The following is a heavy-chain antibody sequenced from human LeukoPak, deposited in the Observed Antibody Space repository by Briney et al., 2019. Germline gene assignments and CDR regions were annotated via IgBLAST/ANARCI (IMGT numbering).Heavy chain of an antibody. V-gene: IGHV4-61*02. D-gene: IGHD6-19*01. CDR2: IYTSGST. CDR3: ARVVHSSGFEYYFDY. CDR1: GGSISSGSYY. J-gene: IGHJ4*02. Sequence: SETLSLTCTVSGGSISSGSYYWSWIRQPAGKGLEWIGRIYTSGSTNYNPSLKSRVTISVDKSKNQFSLKLSSVTAADTAVYYCARVVHSSGFEYYFDYWGQGTLVTVSS.